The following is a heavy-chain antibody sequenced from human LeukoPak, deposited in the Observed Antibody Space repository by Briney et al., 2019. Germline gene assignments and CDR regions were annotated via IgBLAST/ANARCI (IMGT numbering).Heavy chain of an antibody. CDR1: GSIFTSYW. J-gene: IGHJ4*02. V-gene: IGHV5-51*01. CDR2: IYPGDSDT. D-gene: IGHD3-10*01. CDR3: ATKVDGSGSYEGYFDY. Sequence: GASLQISCEGSGSIFTSYWIGWGRQLPGKGLEGMGIIYPGDSDTRYSPSFQGQVTISADKSISTAYLQWSSLKASDTAMYYCATKVDGSGSYEGYFDYWGQGTLVTVSS.